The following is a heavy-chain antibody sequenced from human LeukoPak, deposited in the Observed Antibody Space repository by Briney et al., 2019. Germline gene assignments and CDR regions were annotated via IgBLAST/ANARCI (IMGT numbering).Heavy chain of an antibody. Sequence: SGTLSLTCGVSGGSISNTNWWTGGRPPPGKGQEGIGEINLEGSTNYKPSLKRRVAISGDNSENHISLKLTSVTAADTAVYYCAREGGPYRPLDYSGQGTLVTVAS. CDR3: AREGGPYRPLDY. J-gene: IGHJ4*02. CDR2: INLEGST. CDR1: GGSISNTNW. V-gene: IGHV4-4*02.